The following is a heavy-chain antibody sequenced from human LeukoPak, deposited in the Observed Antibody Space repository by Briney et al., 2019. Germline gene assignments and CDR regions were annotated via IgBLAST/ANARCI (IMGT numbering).Heavy chain of an antibody. J-gene: IGHJ4*02. CDR3: ARSCGSTSCYEFDY. D-gene: IGHD2-2*01. Sequence: ASVTVSCTASGGTFSSYAISWVRQAPGQGLEWMGIINPSGGSTSYAQKFQGRVTMTRDTSTSTVYMELSSLRSEDTAVYYCARSCGSTSCYEFDYWGQGTLVTVSS. CDR2: INPSGGST. CDR1: GGTFSSYA. V-gene: IGHV1-46*01.